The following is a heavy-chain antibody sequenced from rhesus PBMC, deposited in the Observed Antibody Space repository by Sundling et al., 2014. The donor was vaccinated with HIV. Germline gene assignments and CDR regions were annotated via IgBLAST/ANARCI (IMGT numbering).Heavy chain of an antibody. Sequence: EVQLVESGADLVQPGGSLRLSCAASGFIFSNSWMSWVRQAPGKGLEWVARIKRKPDGETADYAASVKGRFTISRDDSKNTLYLQMNSLKTEDTAVYYCTTDLYCTSSNCFDSYFDQWGQGVLVTVSS. CDR2: IKRKPDGETA. CDR3: TTDLYCTSSNCFDSYFDQ. CDR1: GFIFSNSW. D-gene: IGHD2-2*01. J-gene: IGHJ4*01. V-gene: IGHV3-30*02.